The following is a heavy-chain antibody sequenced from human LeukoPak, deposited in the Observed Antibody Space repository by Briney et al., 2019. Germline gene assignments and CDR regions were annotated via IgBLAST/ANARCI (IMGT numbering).Heavy chain of an antibody. CDR3: ARVNNWNDGIDY. J-gene: IGHJ4*02. Sequence: SQTLSLTCAVSGGSISSGGYSWSWIRQPPGRGLEWIGYIYHSGSTYYNPSLKSRVTISVDTSKNQFSLKLSSVTAADTAVYYCARVNNWNDGIDYWGQGTLVTVSS. CDR2: IYHSGST. V-gene: IGHV4-30-2*01. D-gene: IGHD1-20*01. CDR1: GGSISSGGYS.